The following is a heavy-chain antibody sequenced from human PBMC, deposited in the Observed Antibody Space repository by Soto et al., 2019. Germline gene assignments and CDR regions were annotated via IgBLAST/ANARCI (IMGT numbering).Heavy chain of an antibody. Sequence: PGESLKISCMGSGYKVSTWHNFTSYWIAWVRQMPGEGLEWMGIIYPGDSDTRYSPSFQGQVTISADKSTSTAYMELSSLRSEDTAVYYCARGVASSWKSYYYYGMDVWGQGTTVTVSS. V-gene: IGHV5-51*01. J-gene: IGHJ6*02. CDR3: ARGVASSWKSYYYYGMDV. CDR2: IYPGDSDT. D-gene: IGHD6-13*01. CDR1: GYKVSTWHNFTSYW.